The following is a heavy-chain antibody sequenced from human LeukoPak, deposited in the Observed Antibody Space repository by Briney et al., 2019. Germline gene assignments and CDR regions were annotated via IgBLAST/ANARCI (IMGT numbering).Heavy chain of an antibody. CDR2: IKQDGSEK. J-gene: IGHJ4*02. Sequence: GGSLRLSCEASGMIFSKYWMSWVRQAPGKGLEWVANIKQDGSEKYYLDSAKGRFTISRDNAKNSLYLHMNSLRAEDTAVYYCATSWDYWGQGTLVTVSS. CDR1: GMIFSKYW. V-gene: IGHV3-7*01. CDR3: ATSWDY.